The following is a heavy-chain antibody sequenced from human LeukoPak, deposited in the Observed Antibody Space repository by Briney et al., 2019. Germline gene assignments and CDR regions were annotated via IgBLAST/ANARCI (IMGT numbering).Heavy chain of an antibody. CDR2: ISYDGSNK. Sequence: GGSLRLSCAASGFTFSSYGMHWVRQAPGKGLEWVAVISYDGSNKYYADSVKGRFTISRDNSKNTLYLQMNSLRAEDTAVYYCAKDRLAYSNYPFDYWGQGTLVTVSS. CDR3: AKDRLAYSNYPFDY. CDR1: GFTFSSYG. J-gene: IGHJ4*02. V-gene: IGHV3-30*18. D-gene: IGHD4-11*01.